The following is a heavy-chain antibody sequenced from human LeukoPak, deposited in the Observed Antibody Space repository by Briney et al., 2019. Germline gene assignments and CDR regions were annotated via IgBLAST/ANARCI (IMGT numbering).Heavy chain of an antibody. CDR1: GFTFSSYS. CDR2: ISSSSSYI. J-gene: IGHJ6*02. Sequence: PGGSLRLSCAASGFTFSSYSMNWVRQAPGKGLEWVSSISSSSSYIYYADSVKGRFTIFRDNAKNSLYLQMNSLRAEDTAVYYCARFSVDTAMVTDYYYGMDVWGQGTTVTVSS. D-gene: IGHD5-18*01. V-gene: IGHV3-21*01. CDR3: ARFSVDTAMVTDYYYGMDV.